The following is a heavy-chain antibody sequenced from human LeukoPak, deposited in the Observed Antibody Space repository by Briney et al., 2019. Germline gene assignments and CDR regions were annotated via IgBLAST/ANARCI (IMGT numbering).Heavy chain of an antibody. CDR2: IDARSGIT. CDR1: GFTFTIFG. J-gene: IGHJ3*02. CDR3: ARTYDFGRGPPGDAFDN. D-gene: IGHD3-3*01. V-gene: IGHV3-48*01. Sequence: VPPGGSLRLSCAASGFTFTIFGLNWVRPAPGKVPEWVSYIDARSGITYYADSVQGRFTISRDNAQESVFLQMNSLRADDTAVYYCARTYDFGRGPPGDAFDNWGPGTLVTVSS.